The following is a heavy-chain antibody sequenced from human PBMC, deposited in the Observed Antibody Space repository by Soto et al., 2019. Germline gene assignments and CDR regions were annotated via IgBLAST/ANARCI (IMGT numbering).Heavy chain of an antibody. CDR1: GFTFSSYG. V-gene: IGHV3-30*18. CDR2: ISYDGSNK. Sequence: LRLSCAASGFTFSSYGMHWVRQAPGKGLEWVAVISYDGSNKYYADSVKGRFTISRDNSKNTLYLQMNSLRAEDTAVYYCAKDSTYSSVYYYGMDVWGQGTTVTVSS. J-gene: IGHJ6*02. CDR3: AKDSTYSSVYYYGMDV. D-gene: IGHD2-15*01.